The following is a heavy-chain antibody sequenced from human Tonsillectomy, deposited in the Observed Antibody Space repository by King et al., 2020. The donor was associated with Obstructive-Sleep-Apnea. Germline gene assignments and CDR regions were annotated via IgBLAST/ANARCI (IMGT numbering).Heavy chain of an antibody. CDR3: ARGSGAAAVNWFDP. Sequence: VQLQQWGAGLLKPSETLSLTCAVFGGSFSDYYWSWIRQPPGKGLEWIGEINHSGSTNYTPSLKSRVTLSVDTYKNQFSLRLNSVTAADTDVYYCARGSGAAAVNWFDPWGQGTLVSVSS. CDR2: INHSGST. CDR1: GGSFSDYY. J-gene: IGHJ5*02. D-gene: IGHD6-13*01. V-gene: IGHV4-34*01.